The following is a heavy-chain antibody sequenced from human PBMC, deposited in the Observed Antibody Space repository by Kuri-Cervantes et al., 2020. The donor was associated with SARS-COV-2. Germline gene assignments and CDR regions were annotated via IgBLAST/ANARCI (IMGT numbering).Heavy chain of an antibody. J-gene: IGHJ4*02. Sequence: LSLTCAASGFTFSSYGMHWVRQAPGKGLEWVSGISWNSGSIGYADSVKGRFTISRDNAKNSLYLQMNSLRAEDTAVYYCVRDGDHWNFDYWGQGTLVTVSS. CDR1: GFTFSSYG. D-gene: IGHD1-1*01. CDR2: ISWNSGSI. CDR3: VRDGDHWNFDY. V-gene: IGHV3-9*01.